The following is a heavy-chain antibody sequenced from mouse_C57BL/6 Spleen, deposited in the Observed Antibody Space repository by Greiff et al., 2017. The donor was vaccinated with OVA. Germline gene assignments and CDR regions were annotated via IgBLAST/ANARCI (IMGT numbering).Heavy chain of an antibody. CDR3: AREGLRREFAY. D-gene: IGHD2-4*01. CDR2: INPYNGGT. CDR1: GYTFTDYY. J-gene: IGHJ3*01. Sequence: DVKLQESGPVLVKPGASVKMSCKASGYTFTDYYMNWVKQSHGKSLEWIGVINPYNGGTSYNQKFKGKATLTVDKSSSTAYMELNSLTSEDSAVYYCAREGLRREFAYWGQGTLVTVSA. V-gene: IGHV1-19*01.